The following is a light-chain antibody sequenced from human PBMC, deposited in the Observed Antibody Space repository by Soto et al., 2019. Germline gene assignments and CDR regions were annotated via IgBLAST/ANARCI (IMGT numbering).Light chain of an antibody. Sequence: RASQSFRGLLAWYQQKPGQAPRLLIYDAYNRATGIPDRFSGSGSGTDFTLTISRLEPEDFAVYYCQQYGSSGTFGQGTKV. J-gene: IGKJ1*01. CDR2: DAY. V-gene: IGKV3-20*01. CDR1: QSFRGL. CDR3: QQYGSSGT.